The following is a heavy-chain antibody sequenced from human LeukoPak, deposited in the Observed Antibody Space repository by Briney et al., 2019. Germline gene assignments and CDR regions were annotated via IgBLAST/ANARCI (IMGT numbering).Heavy chain of an antibody. D-gene: IGHD2-8*01. CDR3: ARAEFNVSLDF. J-gene: IGHJ4*02. V-gene: IGHV4-31*03. Sequence: SQTLSLTCSVSGGSISSGAYYWSWIRQHPGKGLEWIGYIYFTGSTHYNPSLKSRISMSVDTSKSQFSLRLTSVTAADTALYYCARAEFNVSLDFWGQGTLVTVSS. CDR2: IYFTGST. CDR1: GGSISSGAYY.